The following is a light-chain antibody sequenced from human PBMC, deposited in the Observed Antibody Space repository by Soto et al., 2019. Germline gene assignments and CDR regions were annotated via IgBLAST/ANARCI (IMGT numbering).Light chain of an antibody. CDR2: ADS. J-gene: IGKJ1*01. CDR3: QQYGSSPRT. CDR1: QSVSGY. Sequence: EIVFTQSPATLSFSPGETATLSRRASQSVSGYIGWYQQKPGQAPRLLIYADSNRATGIPARFSGSGSGTDFTLTISRLEPEDFAVYYCQQYGSSPRTFGQGTKVDI. V-gene: IGKV3-20*01.